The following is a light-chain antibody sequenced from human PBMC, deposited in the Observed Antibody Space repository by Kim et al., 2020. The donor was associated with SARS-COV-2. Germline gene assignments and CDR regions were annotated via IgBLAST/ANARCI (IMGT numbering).Light chain of an antibody. J-gene: IGLJ1*01. V-gene: IGLV3-19*01. CDR2: NKN. Sequence: SSELTQDPAVSVALGQTVRITCQGDSLRSYFASWYQQKPGQAPILVIYNKNNRPVGIPDRFSGSSSGNTASLTITGAQAEDEADYYCHSRDTVGNHLYVFGAGTKVTVL. CDR3: HSRDTVGNHLYV. CDR1: SLRSYF.